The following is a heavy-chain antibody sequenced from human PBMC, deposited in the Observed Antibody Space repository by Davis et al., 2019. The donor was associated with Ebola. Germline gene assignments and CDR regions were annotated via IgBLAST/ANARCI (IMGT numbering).Heavy chain of an antibody. V-gene: IGHV3-23*01. CDR2: ITGSGSLT. Sequence: GESLKISCAASGFTFSSYAMSWVRQTPGKGLAWVSAITGSGSLTGYADSVKGRFTISRDNSKNTLNMQMNSLRVEDTAVYYCATRGSSREFDYWGQGTLVTVSS. CDR1: GFTFSSYA. D-gene: IGHD6-13*01. CDR3: ATRGSSREFDY. J-gene: IGHJ4*02.